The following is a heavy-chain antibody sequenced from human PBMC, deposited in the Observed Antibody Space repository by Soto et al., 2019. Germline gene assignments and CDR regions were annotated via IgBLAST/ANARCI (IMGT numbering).Heavy chain of an antibody. D-gene: IGHD3-10*01. CDR2: VSYDGNHE. CDR1: GFDFSHYG. V-gene: IGHV3-30*18. J-gene: IGHJ4*02. Sequence: PGGSLRLSCAASGFDFSHYGMNWVRQAPGRGLEWVAVVSYDGNHEYYSESGKGRFTISRDNSKNTLFLQMNSLRREDTALYYCAEDSWTGPLGSGTYHYHFDSWGQGTLVTVSS. CDR3: AEDSWTGPLGSGTYHYHFDS.